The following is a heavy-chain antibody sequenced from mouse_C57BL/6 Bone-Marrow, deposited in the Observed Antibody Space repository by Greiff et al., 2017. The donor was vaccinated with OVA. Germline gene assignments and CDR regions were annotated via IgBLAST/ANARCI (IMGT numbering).Heavy chain of an antibody. CDR1: GFSLTSYG. D-gene: IGHD2-4*01. J-gene: IGHJ2*01. Sequence: QVQLQQSGPGLVQPSQSLSITCTVSGFSLTSYGVHWVRQSPGKGLEWLGVIWRGGSTDYNAAFISRLSISKDNSKSQVFFKMNSLQADDTAIYYCARHYDYFNCDYWGQGTTLTVSS. CDR3: ARHYDYFNCDY. CDR2: IWRGGST. V-gene: IGHV2-2*01.